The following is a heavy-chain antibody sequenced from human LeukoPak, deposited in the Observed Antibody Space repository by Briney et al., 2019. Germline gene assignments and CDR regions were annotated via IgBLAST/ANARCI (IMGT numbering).Heavy chain of an antibody. CDR2: INPNSGGT. D-gene: IGHD5-12*01. V-gene: IGHV1-2*02. CDR1: GYTFTGYY. CDR3: ARGYSGYDWGVDY. J-gene: IGHJ4*02. Sequence: ASVKVSCKASGYTFTGYYMHWVRQAPGQGLEWMGWINPNSGGTNYAQKFQGRVTMTRDTSISTAYMELSSLRSEDTAVYYCARGYSGYDWGVDYWGQGTLVTVSS.